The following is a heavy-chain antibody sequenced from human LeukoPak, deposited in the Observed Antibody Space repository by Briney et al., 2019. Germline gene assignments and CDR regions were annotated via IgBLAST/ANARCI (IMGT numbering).Heavy chain of an antibody. J-gene: IGHJ4*02. CDR2: TYYRSKWYS. D-gene: IGHD1-14*01. Sequence: SQTLSLTCAISGDSVSSNSAAWNWIRQSPSRGLEWLGWTYYRSKWYSDYALSVKSRITIIPDTSKNQVSLQLNSVTPEDTAVYYCAKITWHAAPYWGQGTLVTVSS. V-gene: IGHV6-1*01. CDR1: GDSVSSNSAA. CDR3: AKITWHAAPY.